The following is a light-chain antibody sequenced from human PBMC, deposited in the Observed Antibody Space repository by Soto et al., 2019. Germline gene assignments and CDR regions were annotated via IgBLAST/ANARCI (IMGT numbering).Light chain of an antibody. Sequence: SYELAQPPSVSVAPGQTARITCGGNNIGSKNVHWYQQKSGQAPVLVVYDESDRPSGIPERFSGSNSRDTATLTISRVEAGDEADYYCRVWDRLSDYVFGSGTKVTVL. CDR3: RVWDRLSDYV. V-gene: IGLV3-21*02. CDR2: DES. CDR1: NIGSKN. J-gene: IGLJ1*01.